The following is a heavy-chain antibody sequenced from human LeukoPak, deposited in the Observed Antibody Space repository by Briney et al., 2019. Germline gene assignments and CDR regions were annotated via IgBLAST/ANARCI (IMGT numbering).Heavy chain of an antibody. CDR2: IYYSGST. CDR3: AREADYSKNNWFDP. Sequence: KPSETLSLTCTVSGGSISSSSYYWGWIRQPPGKGLEWIGSIYYSGSTYYNPSLKSRVTISVDTSKNQFSLKLSSVTAADTAVYYCAREADYSKNNWFDPWGQGTLVTVSS. J-gene: IGHJ5*02. V-gene: IGHV4-39*07. CDR1: GGSISSSSYY. D-gene: IGHD4-11*01.